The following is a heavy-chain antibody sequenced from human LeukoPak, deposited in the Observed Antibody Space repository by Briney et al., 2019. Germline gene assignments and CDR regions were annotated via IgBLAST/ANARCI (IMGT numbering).Heavy chain of an antibody. CDR3: ARVRGTVVKYYFDY. J-gene: IGHJ4*02. Sequence: PSQSLSPTCAVSGGSISSGGSSWSWLRQPPGKGLEWIGHIYHSGSTYYNPSLKSRVTISVDRSKNQFSLKLSSVTAADTAVYYCARVRGTVVKYYFDYWGQGTLVTVSS. V-gene: IGHV4-30-2*01. CDR2: IYHSGST. D-gene: IGHD4-23*01. CDR1: GGSISSGGSS.